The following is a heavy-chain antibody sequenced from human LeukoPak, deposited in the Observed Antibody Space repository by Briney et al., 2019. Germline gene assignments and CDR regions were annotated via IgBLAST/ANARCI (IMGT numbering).Heavy chain of an antibody. D-gene: IGHD2-21*02. Sequence: GGSLRLSCTASGFTFGDYAMSWVRQAPGKGLEWVGFIRSKAYGGTTEYAASVKGRFTISRDDSKSIAYLQMNSLKTEDTAVYYCTSIVLGKAVTAVFDYWGQGTLVTVSS. V-gene: IGHV3-49*04. J-gene: IGHJ4*02. CDR3: TSIVLGKAVTAVFDY. CDR2: IRSKAYGGTT. CDR1: GFTFGDYA.